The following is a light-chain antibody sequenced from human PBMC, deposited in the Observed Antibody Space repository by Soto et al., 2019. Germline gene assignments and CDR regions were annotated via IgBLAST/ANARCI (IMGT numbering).Light chain of an antibody. CDR3: CSYAGSSTFPYV. V-gene: IGLV2-23*02. Sequence: QSALTQPASVSGSPGQSITLSCTGTSSDVGSYNLVSWYQQHPGKAPKLMIYEVSKRPSGVSNRFSGSKSGNTASLTISGLQAEDEADYYCCSYAGSSTFPYVFGTGTKLTVL. J-gene: IGLJ1*01. CDR1: SSDVGSYNL. CDR2: EVS.